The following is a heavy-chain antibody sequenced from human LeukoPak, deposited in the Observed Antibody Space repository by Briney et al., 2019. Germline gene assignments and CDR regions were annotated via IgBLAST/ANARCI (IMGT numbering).Heavy chain of an antibody. V-gene: IGHV3-33*06. D-gene: IGHD6-13*01. CDR2: IWYDGSNK. J-gene: IGHJ4*02. CDR3: AKEGIAAAGTGFDY. Sequence: PGGSLRLSCAASGFTFSSYGMHWVRQAPGKGLEWVAVIWYDGSNKYYADYVKGRFTISRDNSKNTLYLPMNSLRAEDTAVYYCAKEGIAAAGTGFDYWGQGTLVTVSS. CDR1: GFTFSSYG.